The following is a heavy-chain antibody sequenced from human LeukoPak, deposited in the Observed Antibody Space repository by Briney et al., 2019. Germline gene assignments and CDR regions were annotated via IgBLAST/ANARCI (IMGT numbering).Heavy chain of an antibody. D-gene: IGHD2-8*02. CDR3: ARDIHYWSFDY. Sequence: ASVKVSCKASGYTFTSSPLHWVRQAPGQRLEWMGWINTRNGDTRYSQKFQGRVTFTRDTSATTSYMELSSLRSEDTAVYYCARDIHYWSFDYWGQGTLVTVSS. CDR2: INTRNGDT. J-gene: IGHJ4*02. CDR1: GYTFTSSP. V-gene: IGHV1-3*04.